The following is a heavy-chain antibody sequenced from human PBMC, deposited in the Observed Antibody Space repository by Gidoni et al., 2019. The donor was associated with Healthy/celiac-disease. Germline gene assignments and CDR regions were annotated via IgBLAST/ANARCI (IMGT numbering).Heavy chain of an antibody. Sequence: QVQLVQSGAEVKKPGSSVKVSCKASGGTFSSYAISWVRQAPGQGLEWMGRIIPILGIANYAQKFQGRVTITADKSTSTAYMELSSLRSEDTAVYYCARGLTWEPHFDYWGQGTLVTVSS. J-gene: IGHJ4*02. V-gene: IGHV1-69*04. CDR1: GGTFSSYA. D-gene: IGHD1-26*01. CDR3: ARGLTWEPHFDY. CDR2: IIPILGIA.